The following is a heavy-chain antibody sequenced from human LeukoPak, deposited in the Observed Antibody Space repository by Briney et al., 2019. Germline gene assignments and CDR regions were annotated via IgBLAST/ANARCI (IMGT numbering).Heavy chain of an antibody. CDR1: GYTFTDYY. D-gene: IGHD1-26*01. Sequence: ASVKVSCKASGYTFTDYYMHWVRQAPGQGLEWMGWISPDTGGTNYAQKFQGRVTMTRDTSISTAYMELSRLRSDDTAVYYCARPRGSHSFDDWGQGTLVTVSS. CDR3: ARPRGSHSFDD. V-gene: IGHV1-2*02. J-gene: IGHJ4*02. CDR2: ISPDTGGT.